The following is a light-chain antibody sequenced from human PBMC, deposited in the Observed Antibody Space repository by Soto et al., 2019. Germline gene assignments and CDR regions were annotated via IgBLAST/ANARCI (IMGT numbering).Light chain of an antibody. CDR1: QSVHSNY. J-gene: IGKJ1*01. Sequence: EIVLTQSPGTLSLSPGERATLSCRSSQSVHSNYLAWYHQKPAQAPRLLIYVSSTRATGIPDRFDGSGSGTDFTLTIIRLEPEDFAVYYCQQYVSSPWAFGQGTIVDIK. CDR3: QQYVSSPWA. V-gene: IGKV3-20*01. CDR2: VSS.